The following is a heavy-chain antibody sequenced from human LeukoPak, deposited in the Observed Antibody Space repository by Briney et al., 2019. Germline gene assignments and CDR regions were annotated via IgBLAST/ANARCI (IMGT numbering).Heavy chain of an antibody. J-gene: IGHJ4*02. CDR3: ARDQWLDY. CDR2: INEDETER. D-gene: IGHD6-19*01. Sequence: PGGSLRLSCVASGFTFRNYWMSWLRQTPGKGLEWVANINEDETERYYVASVEGRFTVSRDNGKNSLYLQMNGLRAEDSAVYYCARDQWLDYWGQGTLVTVSS. V-gene: IGHV3-7*01. CDR1: GFTFRNYW.